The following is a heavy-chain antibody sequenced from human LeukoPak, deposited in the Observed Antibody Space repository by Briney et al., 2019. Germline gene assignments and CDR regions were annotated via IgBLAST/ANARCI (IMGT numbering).Heavy chain of an antibody. D-gene: IGHD7-27*01. CDR1: GGSISSGSYY. CDR3: ATDQGKGWGW. J-gene: IGHJ4*02. V-gene: IGHV3-7*01. Sequence: ETLSLTCTVSGGSISSGSYYWGWVRQAPGKGLEWVANIKDDGRQKYYVDSVKGRFTISRDNAKNSLYLQMNSLRAEDTAVYYCATDQGKGWGWWGQGTLVTVSS. CDR2: IKDDGRQK.